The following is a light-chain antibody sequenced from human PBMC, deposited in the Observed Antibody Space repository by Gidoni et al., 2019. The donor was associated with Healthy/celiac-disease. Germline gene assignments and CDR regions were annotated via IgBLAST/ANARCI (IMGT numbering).Light chain of an antibody. CDR1: SSNIGSNY. J-gene: IGLJ2*01. CDR3: AAWDDSLSGPKV. V-gene: IGLV1-47*01. Sequence: QSLPTQPPSASGTPGQRVTTACSGSSSNIGSNYVYWYHQLPGTAPKLLIYRDNQRPSGVPDRFSGSKSGTSASLAIRGLRSENEADYYCAAWDDSLSGPKVFGGGTKLTVL. CDR2: RDN.